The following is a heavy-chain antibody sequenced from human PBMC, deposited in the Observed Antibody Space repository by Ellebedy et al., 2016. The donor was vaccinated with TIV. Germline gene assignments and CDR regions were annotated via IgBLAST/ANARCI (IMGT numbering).Heavy chain of an antibody. J-gene: IGHJ1*01. V-gene: IGHV3-23*01. CDR1: GFTFSNYA. CDR2: ISSSGEST. CDR3: IFKGMSARLY. D-gene: IGHD6-6*01. Sequence: PGGSLRLSFAASGFTFSNYAMNRVRQAPGKGLEWVSGISSSGESTYYADSVKGRFTVSRDNSKNTLFLQVNSLRAEDTAVYYCIFKGMSARLYWGQGTLVTVSS.